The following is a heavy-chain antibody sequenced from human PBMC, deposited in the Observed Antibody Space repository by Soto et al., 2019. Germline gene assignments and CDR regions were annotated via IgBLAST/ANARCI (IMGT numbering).Heavy chain of an antibody. Sequence: QVQLVQSGAEVKKPGASVKVSCKASGYTFTSYAMHWVRQAPGQRLEWMGWINAGNGNTKYSQKFQGRVTITRDTSASTAYMELSSLRSEDKAVYYCARGPSPAAAPPNNWFDPWGQGTLVTVSS. CDR2: INAGNGNT. V-gene: IGHV1-3*01. D-gene: IGHD6-13*01. CDR1: GYTFTSYA. J-gene: IGHJ5*02. CDR3: ARGPSPAAAPPNNWFDP.